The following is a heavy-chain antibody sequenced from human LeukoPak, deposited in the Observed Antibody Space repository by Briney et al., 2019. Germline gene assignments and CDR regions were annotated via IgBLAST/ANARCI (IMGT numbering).Heavy chain of an antibody. CDR1: GGSISSTSYY. V-gene: IGHV4-39*01. CDR3: ASICACSSTSCYADELSYFDY. D-gene: IGHD2-2*01. J-gene: IGHJ4*02. CDR2: IYYSGST. Sequence: PSETLSLTCTVSGGSISSTSYYWGWIRQPPGKGLEWIGSIYYSGSTYYSPSLKSRVTISVDTSKNQFSLKLSSVTAADTAVYYCASICACSSTSCYADELSYFDYWGQGTLVTVSS.